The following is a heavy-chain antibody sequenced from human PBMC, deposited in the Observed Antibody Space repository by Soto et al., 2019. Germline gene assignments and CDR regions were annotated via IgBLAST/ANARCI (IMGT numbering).Heavy chain of an antibody. D-gene: IGHD5-12*01. CDR3: AKPNVEMATTYYFDY. CDR1: GFTFSSYG. J-gene: IGHJ4*02. V-gene: IGHV3-30*18. Sequence: HPGGSLRLSCAASGFTFSSYGMHWVRQAPGKGLEWVAVITYDGSNKYYADSVKGRFTISRDNSKNTLYLQMNSLRAEDTAVYYCAKPNVEMATTYYFDYWGQGTLVTVSS. CDR2: ITYDGSNK.